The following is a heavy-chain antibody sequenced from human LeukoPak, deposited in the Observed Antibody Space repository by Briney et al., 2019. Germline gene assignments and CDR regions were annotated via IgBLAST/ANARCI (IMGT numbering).Heavy chain of an antibody. Sequence: SETLSLTCTVSGGSISSSSYYWAWIRQPPGKGLEWIWSMYYSGSTYYNPSLKSRVTISVDTSKNQYSLKVNSVTAADTAVYYCVRDSRYGSGWYEDGLDFWGQGTTVTVSS. CDR3: VRDSRYGSGWYEDGLDF. J-gene: IGHJ6*02. D-gene: IGHD6-13*01. CDR1: GGSISSSSYY. CDR2: MYYSGST. V-gene: IGHV4-39*07.